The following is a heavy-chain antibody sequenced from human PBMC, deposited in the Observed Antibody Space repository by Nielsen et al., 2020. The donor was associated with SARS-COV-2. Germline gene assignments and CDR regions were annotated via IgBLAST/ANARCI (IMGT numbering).Heavy chain of an antibody. CDR3: ARQRGDYYDSSGNGWFDP. J-gene: IGHJ5*02. CDR1: GYSFTSYW. Sequence: GESLKISCKGSGYSFTSYWIGWVRQMPGKGLEWMGIIYPGDSDTRYSPSFQGQVTISADKSISTAYLQWSSLKASDTAMYYCARQRGDYYDSSGNGWFDPWGQGTRVTVSS. D-gene: IGHD3-22*01. V-gene: IGHV5-51*01. CDR2: IYPGDSDT.